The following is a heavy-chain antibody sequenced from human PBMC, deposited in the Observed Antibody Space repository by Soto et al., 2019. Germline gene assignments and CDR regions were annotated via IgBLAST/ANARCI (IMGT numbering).Heavy chain of an antibody. J-gene: IGHJ6*02. Sequence: AGTXSLTCAVYGFSISSNDLFSGFRQPPGKVLEWIGEIYHSGSTNYNPSLKSRVTISLDKSKNQLSLKLTSVTAADSAVYYCARDDNIVVVKTSIGAMDVWGQGTTVTVSS. V-gene: IGHV4-4*02. D-gene: IGHD2-2*01. CDR1: GFSISSNDL. CDR2: IYHSGST. CDR3: ARDDNIVVVKTSIGAMDV.